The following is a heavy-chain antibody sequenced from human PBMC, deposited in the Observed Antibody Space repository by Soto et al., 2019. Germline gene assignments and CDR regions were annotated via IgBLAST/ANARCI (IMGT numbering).Heavy chain of an antibody. CDR2: IVVGSGNT. CDR1: GFTFTSSA. CDR3: AARRYSGYDLAKVDY. D-gene: IGHD5-12*01. Sequence: ASVKVSCKASGFTFTSSAMQWVRQARGQRLEWIGWIVVGSGNTNYAQKFQERVTITRDMSTSTAYMELSSLRSEDTAVYYCAARRYSGYDLAKVDYWGQGTLVTVSS. J-gene: IGHJ4*02. V-gene: IGHV1-58*02.